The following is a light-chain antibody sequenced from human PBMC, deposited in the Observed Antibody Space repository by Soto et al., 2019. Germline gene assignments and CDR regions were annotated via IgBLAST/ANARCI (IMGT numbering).Light chain of an antibody. Sequence: DIQMTQSPSTLSGSVGDRVTITCRASQTISSWLAWYQQKPGKAPKLLIYDAASLESGVPSRFSGSGSETEFTLTISSLQPDDFAIYYCQQYSSYWTFGQGTKVDIK. CDR2: DAA. CDR1: QTISSW. CDR3: QQYSSYWT. V-gene: IGKV1-5*01. J-gene: IGKJ1*01.